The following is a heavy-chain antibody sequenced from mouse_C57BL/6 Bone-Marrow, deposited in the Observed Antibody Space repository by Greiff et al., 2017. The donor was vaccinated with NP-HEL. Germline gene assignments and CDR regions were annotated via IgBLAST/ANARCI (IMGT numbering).Heavy chain of an antibody. D-gene: IGHD2-4*01. CDR3: APIYYDDGGYFDV. CDR1: GYAFSSSW. J-gene: IGHJ1*03. Sequence: VQLQQSGPELVKPGASVKISCKASGYAFSSSWMNWVKQRPGKGLEWIGRIYPGDGDTNYNGKFKGKATLTADKSSSTAYMQLSSLTSEDSAVYFCAPIYYDDGGYFDVWGTGTTVTVSS. CDR2: IYPGDGDT. V-gene: IGHV1-82*01.